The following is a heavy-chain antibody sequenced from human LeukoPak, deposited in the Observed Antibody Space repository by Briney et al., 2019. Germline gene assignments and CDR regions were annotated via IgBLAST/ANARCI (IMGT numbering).Heavy chain of an antibody. J-gene: IGHJ4*02. CDR3: ARAWYYYDSSGYRD. V-gene: IGHV3-53*01. CDR1: GFTVSSNY. CDR2: IYSGGST. D-gene: IGHD3-22*01. Sequence: GGSLRLSCAASGFTVSSNYMSWVRQAPGKGREWVSVIYSGGSTYYADSVKGRFTISRDNSKNTLYLQMNSLRAEDTAVYYCARAWYYYDSSGYRDWGQGTLVTVSS.